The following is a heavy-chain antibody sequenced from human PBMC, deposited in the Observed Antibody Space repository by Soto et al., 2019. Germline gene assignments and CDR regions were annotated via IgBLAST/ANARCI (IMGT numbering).Heavy chain of an antibody. Sequence: GESLKISCKGSGYSFTSYWISWVRQMPGKGLEWMGRIDPSDSYTNYSPSFQGRVTISADKSISTAYLQWSSLKASDTAMYYCARHPNNDYDIVTGSPLGWGMDVWGQGTTVTV. D-gene: IGHD3-9*01. CDR3: ARHPNNDYDIVTGSPLGWGMDV. V-gene: IGHV5-10-1*01. CDR2: IDPSDSYT. J-gene: IGHJ6*02. CDR1: GYSFTSYW.